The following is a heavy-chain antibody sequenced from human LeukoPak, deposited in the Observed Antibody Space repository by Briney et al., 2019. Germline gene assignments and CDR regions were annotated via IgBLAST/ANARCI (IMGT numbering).Heavy chain of an antibody. D-gene: IGHD3-10*01. CDR1: GFTFSSYG. CDR3: AKDLYGSGSYQIRLFDY. J-gene: IGHJ4*02. V-gene: IGHV3-30*02. Sequence: QTGGSLRLSCAASGFTFSSYGMHWVRQAPGKGLEWEAFIRYDGSNKFYADSVKGRFTISRDNSKNTLYLQMNSLRVEDTAVYYCAKDLYGSGSYQIRLFDYWGQGTLVTVSS. CDR2: IRYDGSNK.